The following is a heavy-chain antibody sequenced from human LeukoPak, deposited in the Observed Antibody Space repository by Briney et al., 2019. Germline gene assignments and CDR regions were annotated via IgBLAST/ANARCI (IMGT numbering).Heavy chain of an antibody. V-gene: IGHV3-15*01. J-gene: IGHJ4*02. CDR2: IKCKTDGGTA. D-gene: IGHD3-22*01. Sequence: GGSLRLSCAASGHPFSHVWMSLVRQAPGKGLEWVGRIKCKTDGGTADYAAPVKGRFPFSRDDSKNTLYLQMNSRNSEDPSVPYCITDWYYYDSSGYYPIFWGQGTLVTVSS. CDR3: ITDWYYYDSSGYYPIF. CDR1: GHPFSHVW.